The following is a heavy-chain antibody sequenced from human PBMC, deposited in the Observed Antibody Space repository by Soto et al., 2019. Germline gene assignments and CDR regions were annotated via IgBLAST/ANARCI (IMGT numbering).Heavy chain of an antibody. V-gene: IGHV4-34*01. D-gene: IGHD2-2*01. CDR3: ARGGIRYCSSTSCYRNWFDP. CDR1: GGSFSGYY. J-gene: IGHJ5*02. Sequence: SETLSLTCAVYGGSFSGYYWSWIRQPPGEGLEWIGEINHSGSTNYNPSLKSRVTISVDTSKNQFSLKLSSVTAADTAVYYCARGGIRYCSSTSCYRNWFDPWGQGTLVTVS. CDR2: INHSGST.